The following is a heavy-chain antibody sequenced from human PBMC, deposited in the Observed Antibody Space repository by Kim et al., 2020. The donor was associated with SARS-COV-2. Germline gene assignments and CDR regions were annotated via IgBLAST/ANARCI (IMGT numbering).Heavy chain of an antibody. Sequence: PSLKSRVTISVDTSKNQFSLNLSSVTAADTAVYYCARGRRAHYYYYGMDVWGQGTTVTVSS. V-gene: IGHV4-34*01. J-gene: IGHJ6*02. CDR3: ARGRRAHYYYYGMDV.